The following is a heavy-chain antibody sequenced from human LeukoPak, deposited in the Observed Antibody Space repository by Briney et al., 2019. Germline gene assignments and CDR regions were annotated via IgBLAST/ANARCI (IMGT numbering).Heavy chain of an antibody. Sequence: QPGGSLRLSCAASGFTFSSSAMSWVRQVPGKGLEWVSVIYSGGSTYYADSVKGRFTISRDNSKNTLYLQMNSLRAEDTAVYYCARDTGIGIAAAGTYYYYYGMDVWGQGTTVTVSS. D-gene: IGHD6-13*01. CDR1: GFTFSSSA. V-gene: IGHV3-53*01. CDR3: ARDTGIGIAAAGTYYYYYGMDV. J-gene: IGHJ6*02. CDR2: IYSGGST.